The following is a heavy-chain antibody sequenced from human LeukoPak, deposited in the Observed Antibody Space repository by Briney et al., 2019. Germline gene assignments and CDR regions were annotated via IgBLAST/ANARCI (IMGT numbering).Heavy chain of an antibody. Sequence: PSETLSLTCSVSGGSISSYYWSWIRQPPGKGLEWIGYIYYSGSTNYNPSLKSRVTISVDTPKNQFSLKLSSVTAADTAVYYCARDLDMGYWGQGTLVTVSS. V-gene: IGHV4-59*01. CDR3: ARDLDMGY. J-gene: IGHJ4*02. CDR2: IYYSGST. CDR1: GGSISSYY.